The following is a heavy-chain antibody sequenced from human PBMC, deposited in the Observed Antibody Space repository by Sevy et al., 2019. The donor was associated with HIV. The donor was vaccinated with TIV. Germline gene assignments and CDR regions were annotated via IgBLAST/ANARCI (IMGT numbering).Heavy chain of an antibody. CDR2: IKQAGSEK. D-gene: IGHD3-22*01. CDR1: GFTFSSYW. V-gene: IGHV3-7*01. CDR3: ARDGGRDRVVYYYGMDV. Sequence: GGSLRLSCAASGFTFSSYWMSWVRQAPGKGLEWVANIKQAGSEKYYVDSVKGRFTISRDNAKNSLYLQMNSLRAEDTAVYYCARDGGRDRVVYYYGMDVWGQGTTVTVSS. J-gene: IGHJ6*02.